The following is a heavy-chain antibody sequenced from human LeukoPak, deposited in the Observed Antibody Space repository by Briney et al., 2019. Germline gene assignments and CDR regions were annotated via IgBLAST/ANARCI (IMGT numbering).Heavy chain of an antibody. D-gene: IGHD3-10*01. CDR1: GGTFSSYA. CDR3: ARGDYYGSGSYVYAFDI. CDR2: IIPIFGTA. J-gene: IGHJ3*02. V-gene: IGHV1-69*06. Sequence: ASVKVSCKASGGTFSSYAISWVRQAPGQGLEWMGGIIPIFGTANYAQKFQGRVTITADKSTSTAYMELSSLRSEDTAVYYCARGDYYGSGSYVYAFDIWGQGTMVTVSS.